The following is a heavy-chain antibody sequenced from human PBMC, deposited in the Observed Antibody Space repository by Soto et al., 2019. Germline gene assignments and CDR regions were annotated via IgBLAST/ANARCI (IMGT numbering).Heavy chain of an antibody. D-gene: IGHD6-13*01. Sequence: PSETLSLTCTVSGGSISSYYWSWIRQPPGKGLEWIGYIYYSGSTNYNPSLKSRVTISVDTSKNQFSLKLSSVTAADTAVYYCARQPLVPINYFDYWGQGTLVTVSS. CDR3: ARQPLVPINYFDY. CDR2: IYYSGST. J-gene: IGHJ4*02. CDR1: GGSISSYY. V-gene: IGHV4-59*08.